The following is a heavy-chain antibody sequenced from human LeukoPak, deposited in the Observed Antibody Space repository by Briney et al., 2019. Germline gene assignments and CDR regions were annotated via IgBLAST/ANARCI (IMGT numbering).Heavy chain of an antibody. CDR3: ARDRGENYYDILTGYYTAELDY. CDR1: GYSFTSHY. J-gene: IGHJ4*02. D-gene: IGHD3-9*01. Sequence: ASVKVSCKASGYSFTSHYMHWVRQAPGQGLEWMGWINPNSGGTNYAQKFQGRVTMTRDTSISTAYMELSRLRSDDTAVYYCARDRGENYYDILTGYYTAELDYWGQGSLVAVSS. V-gene: IGHV1-2*02. CDR2: INPNSGGT.